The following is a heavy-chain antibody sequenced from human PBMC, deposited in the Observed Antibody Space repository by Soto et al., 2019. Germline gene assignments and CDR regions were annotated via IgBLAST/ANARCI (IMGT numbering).Heavy chain of an antibody. J-gene: IGHJ6*02. D-gene: IGHD3-3*01. CDR3: ASTYYDFWIGYSWSYYGMDG. Sequence: LSLTCTVSGHCISIYDWPGGRQPPGRGLERIGYIYYSGSTNYNPSLKRRVTISVDTSKNQFSLTLSSVTAAATAVYYCASTYYDFWIGYSWSYYGMDGRGQVITFTVSS. CDR2: IYYSGST. CDR1: GHCISIYD. V-gene: IGHV4-59*01.